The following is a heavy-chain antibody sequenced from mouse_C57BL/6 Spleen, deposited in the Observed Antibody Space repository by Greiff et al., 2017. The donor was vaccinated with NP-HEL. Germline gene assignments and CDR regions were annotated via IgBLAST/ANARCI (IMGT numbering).Heavy chain of an antibody. CDR2: FYPGSGSI. Sequence: VQLQQSGAELVKPGASVKLSCKASGYTFTEYTIHWVKQRSGQGLEWIGWFYPGSGSIKYNEKFKDKATLTADKSSSTVYMELSRLTSEDSAVYFCARNEDEGVYDGYLGDYWGQGTSVTVSS. J-gene: IGHJ4*01. CDR1: GYTFTEYT. V-gene: IGHV1-62-2*01. CDR3: ARNEDEGVYDGYLGDY. D-gene: IGHD2-3*01.